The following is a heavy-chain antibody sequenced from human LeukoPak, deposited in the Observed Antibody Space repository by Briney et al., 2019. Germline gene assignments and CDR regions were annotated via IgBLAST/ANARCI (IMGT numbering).Heavy chain of an antibody. CDR3: ARDSLGMEYYDY. V-gene: IGHV3-23*01. J-gene: IGHJ4*02. Sequence: GGSLRLSCAASGFTFSSYAMNWVRQAPGKGLEWVSTIINSGGSTYYADYVKGRFTISRDNSKNTLFLQMNSLRAEDTAVYYCARDSLGMEYYDYWGQGTLVTVSS. CDR1: GFTFSSYA. CDR2: IINSGGST. D-gene: IGHD3-16*02.